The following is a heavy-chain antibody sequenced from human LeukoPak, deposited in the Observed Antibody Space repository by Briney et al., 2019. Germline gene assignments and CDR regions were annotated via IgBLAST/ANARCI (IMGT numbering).Heavy chain of an antibody. CDR2: INPNSGGT. D-gene: IGHD6-13*01. V-gene: IGHV1-2*06. CDR3: ARAVSSSCLFDY. Sequence: ASVKVSCKASGYTFTGYYMHWVRQAPGQGLEWMGRINPNSGGTNYAQKFQGRVTMTRDTSISTAYMELSRLRSDDTAVYYCARAVSSSCLFDYWGQGTLVTVPS. CDR1: GYTFTGYY. J-gene: IGHJ4*02.